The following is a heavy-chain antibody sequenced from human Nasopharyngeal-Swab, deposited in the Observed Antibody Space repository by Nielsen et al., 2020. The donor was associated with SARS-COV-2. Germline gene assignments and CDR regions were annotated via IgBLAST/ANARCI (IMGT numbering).Heavy chain of an antibody. CDR2: VYYTGGT. J-gene: IGHJ5*02. V-gene: IGHV4-59*08. CDR3: ARMDAATDP. D-gene: IGHD2-15*01. Sequence: WIRQPPGKGLEWVGYVYYTGGTSYNPSLKSRVTISLDTSKKQFSLRLTSVTPADTAIYYCARMDAATDPWGQGTLVTVSS.